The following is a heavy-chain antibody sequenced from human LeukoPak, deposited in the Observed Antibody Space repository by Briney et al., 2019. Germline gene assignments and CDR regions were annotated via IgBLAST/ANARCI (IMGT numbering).Heavy chain of an antibody. V-gene: IGHV4-31*03. CDR1: GGSISSGGNY. CDR3: ARAPIYNEHADWFDP. D-gene: IGHD5-24*01. J-gene: IGHJ5*02. Sequence: SQTLSLTCTVSGGSISSGGNYWSWIRQHPGKDLEWIGYIYYSGRTFYNPSLKSRVTISVDTSKNQFSLRLTSVTAADTAVYYCARAPIYNEHADWFDPWGQGTLVTVSS. CDR2: IYYSGRT.